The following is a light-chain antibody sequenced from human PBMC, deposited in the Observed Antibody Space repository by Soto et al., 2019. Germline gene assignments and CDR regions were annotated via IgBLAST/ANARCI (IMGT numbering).Light chain of an antibody. V-gene: IGLV2-14*01. CDR1: SSDIGGYNS. J-gene: IGLJ3*02. CDR2: EVS. Sequence: QSALTQPASVSGSPGQSITISCTGTSSDIGGYNSVSWYQQHPGKAPKLMIYEVSKRPSGVSNRFSGSKSGNTASLTISGLQAEDEVDYYCSSYSRSLTRVFGGGTKLIVL. CDR3: SSYSRSLTRV.